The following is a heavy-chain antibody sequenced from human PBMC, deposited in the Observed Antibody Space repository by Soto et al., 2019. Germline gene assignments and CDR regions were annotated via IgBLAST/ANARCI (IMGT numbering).Heavy chain of an antibody. CDR1: GFTFSSYA. D-gene: IGHD3-3*01. J-gene: IGHJ6*02. CDR3: ARGRNYDFWGGLSPTYYYGMDV. Sequence: GGSLRLSCAASGFTFSSYAMHWVRQAPGKGLEWVAVISYDGSNKYYADSVKGRFTISRDNSKNTLYLQMNSLRAEDTAVYYCARGRNYDFWGGLSPTYYYGMDVWGQGTTVTVSS. CDR2: ISYDGSNK. V-gene: IGHV3-30-3*01.